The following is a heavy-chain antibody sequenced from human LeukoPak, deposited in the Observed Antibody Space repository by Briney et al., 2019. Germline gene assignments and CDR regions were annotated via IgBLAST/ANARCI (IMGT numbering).Heavy chain of an antibody. CDR3: AREGNYYFDY. D-gene: IGHD3-10*01. V-gene: IGHV4-4*07. CDR2: IYTSGSI. Sequence: PSETLSLTCTVSGGSISNFYWSWIRQPAGKGLEWIGRIYTSGSIKYNPSLKSRVTMSVDTSKNQFSLKVSSVTAADTAVYYCAREGNYYFDYWGQGTLVTVSS. CDR1: GGSISNFY. J-gene: IGHJ4*02.